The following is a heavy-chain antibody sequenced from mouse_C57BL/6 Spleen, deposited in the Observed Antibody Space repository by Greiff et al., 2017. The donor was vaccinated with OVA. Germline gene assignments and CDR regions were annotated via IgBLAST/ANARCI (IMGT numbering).Heavy chain of an antibody. J-gene: IGHJ3*01. D-gene: IGHD2-4*01. CDR1: GYSITSGYY. V-gene: IGHV3-6*01. Sequence: ESGPGLVKPSQSLSLTCSVTGYSITSGYYWNWIRQFPGNKLEWMGYISYDGSNNYNPSLKNRISITRDTSKNQFFLKLNSVTTEDTATYYCARERDYDEAYWGQGTLVTVSA. CDR3: ARERDYDEAY. CDR2: ISYDGSN.